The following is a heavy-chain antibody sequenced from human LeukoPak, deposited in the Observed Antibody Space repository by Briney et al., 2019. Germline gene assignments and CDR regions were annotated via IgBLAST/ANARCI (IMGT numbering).Heavy chain of an antibody. CDR1: GFTFRTYD. V-gene: IGHV3-23*01. CDR3: ARIFLDYYDSSGYYRDFDY. D-gene: IGHD3-22*01. CDR2: ISASGGTT. Sequence: GGSLRLSCAASGFTFRTYDMSWVRQAPGKGLEWVSTISASGGTTYYADSVKGRFTISRDNAKNSLYLQMNSLRAEDTAVYYCARIFLDYYDSSGYYRDFDYWGQGTLVTVSS. J-gene: IGHJ4*02.